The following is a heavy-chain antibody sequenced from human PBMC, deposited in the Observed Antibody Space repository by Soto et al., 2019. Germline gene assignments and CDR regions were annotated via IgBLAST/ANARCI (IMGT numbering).Heavy chain of an antibody. Sequence: QVQLVESGGGVVQPGRSLRLSCAASGFTFSSYGMHWVRQAPGKGLEWVAVIWYDGSNKYYADSVKGRFTISRDNSKNTLYLQMNSLRAEDTAVYYCARGLAAASPHYYYYGMDVWGQGTTVTVSS. CDR2: IWYDGSNK. V-gene: IGHV3-33*01. J-gene: IGHJ6*02. D-gene: IGHD6-13*01. CDR1: GFTFSSYG. CDR3: ARGLAAASPHYYYYGMDV.